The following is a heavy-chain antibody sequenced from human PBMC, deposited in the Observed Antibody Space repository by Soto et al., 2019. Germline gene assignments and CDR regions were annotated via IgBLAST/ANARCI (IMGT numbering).Heavy chain of an antibody. CDR3: AKDGRYYDVLTGLDY. CDR2: ISGSGGST. J-gene: IGHJ4*02. Sequence: SLILSCAASGFTFSSYAMSWVRPAPGKGLEWVSAISGSGGSTYYADSVKGRFTISRDNSKNTLYLQMNSLRAEDTAVYYCAKDGRYYDVLTGLDYWGQGTLVTVSS. V-gene: IGHV3-23*01. D-gene: IGHD3-9*01. CDR1: GFTFSSYA.